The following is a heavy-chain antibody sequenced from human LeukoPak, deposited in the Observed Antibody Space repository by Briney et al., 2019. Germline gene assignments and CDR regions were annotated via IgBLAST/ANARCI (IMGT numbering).Heavy chain of an antibody. J-gene: IGHJ3*02. CDR2: INPNSGGT. V-gene: IGHV1-2*02. CDR1: GYTFTGYY. Sequence: ASVKVSCKASGYTFTGYYMHWVRQAPGQGPEWMGWINPNSGGTNYAQKFQGRVTMTRDTSISTAYMELSRLRSDDTAVYYCARVRLERRSDAFDIWGQGTMVTVSS. CDR3: ARVRLERRSDAFDI. D-gene: IGHD1-1*01.